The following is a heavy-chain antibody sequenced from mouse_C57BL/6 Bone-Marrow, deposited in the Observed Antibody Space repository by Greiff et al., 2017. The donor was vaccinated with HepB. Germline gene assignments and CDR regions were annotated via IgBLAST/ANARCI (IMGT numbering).Heavy chain of an antibody. D-gene: IGHD4-1*01. J-gene: IGHJ2*01. V-gene: IGHV5-6*02. CDR3: ARELGFFDY. Sequence: KLMESGGDLVKPGGSLKLSCAASGFTFSSYGMSWVRQTPDKRLEWVATISSGGSYTYYPDSVKGRFTISRDNAKNTLYLQMSSLKSEDTAMYYCARELGFFDYWGQGTTLTVSS. CDR2: ISSGGSYT. CDR1: GFTFSSYG.